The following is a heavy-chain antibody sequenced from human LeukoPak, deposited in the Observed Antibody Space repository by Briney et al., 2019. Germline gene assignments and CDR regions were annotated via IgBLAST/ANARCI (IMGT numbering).Heavy chain of an antibody. CDR1: GFTFSSYG. V-gene: IGHV3-30*18. Sequence: PGGSLRLSCAASGFTFSSYGMHWVRQAPGKGLGWVAVISYDGSNKYYADSVKGRFTISRDNSKNTLYLQMNSLRAEDTAVYYCAKVRGITHYGSGSPDAFDIWGQGTMVTVSS. D-gene: IGHD3-10*01. CDR2: ISYDGSNK. CDR3: AKVRGITHYGSGSPDAFDI. J-gene: IGHJ3*02.